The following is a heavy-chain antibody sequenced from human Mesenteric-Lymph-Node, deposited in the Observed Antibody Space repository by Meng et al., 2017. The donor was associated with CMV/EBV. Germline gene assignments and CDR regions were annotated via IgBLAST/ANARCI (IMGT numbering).Heavy chain of an antibody. CDR1: GFTFSSYW. J-gene: IGHJ6*02. V-gene: IGHV3-30*02. Sequence: GESLKISCAASGFTFSSYWMHWVRQAPGKGLEWGTFIWYDGSIKDYADSVKGRFTISRDTSKNTLYLQMNSLRTEDTAVYYCAKVSGPGAMHHYNHMDVWGQGTTVTVSS. CDR3: AKVSGPGAMHHYNHMDV. CDR2: IWYDGSIK. D-gene: IGHD3-16*01.